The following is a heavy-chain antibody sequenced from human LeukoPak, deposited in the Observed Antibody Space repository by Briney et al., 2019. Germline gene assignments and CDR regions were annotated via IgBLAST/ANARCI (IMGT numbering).Heavy chain of an antibody. CDR1: GFTFSTYS. CDR2: INARGDDP. Sequence: GGSLRLSCAASGFTFSTYSMTWVRQAPGKGLEWVSAINARGDDPYYAGSVRGRFTVSRDNSKNTVYLQMSSLRAEDTAVYYCANGAAGQYCTSTNCYRWGQGTLVTVSS. V-gene: IGHV3-23*01. CDR3: ANGAAGQYCTSTNCYR. J-gene: IGHJ4*02. D-gene: IGHD2-2*01.